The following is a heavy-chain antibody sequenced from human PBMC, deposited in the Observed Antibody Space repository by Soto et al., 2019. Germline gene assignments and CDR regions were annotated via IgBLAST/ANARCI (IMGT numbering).Heavy chain of an antibody. V-gene: IGHV3-48*01. CDR2: ISSSSSTI. CDR1: GFTFSSYS. J-gene: IGHJ5*02. CDR3: ARDTITMVRGVIWFDP. Sequence: GGSLRLSCAASGFTFSSYSMNWVRQAPGKGLEWVSYISSSSSTIYYADSVKGRFTISRDNAKNSLYLQMNSLRAEDTAVYYCARDTITMVRGVIWFDPWGQGTLVTVSS. D-gene: IGHD3-10*01.